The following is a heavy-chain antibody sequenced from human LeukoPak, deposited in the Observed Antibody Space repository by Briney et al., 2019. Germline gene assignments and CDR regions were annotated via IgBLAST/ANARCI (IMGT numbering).Heavy chain of an antibody. CDR2: MYYSGNT. D-gene: IGHD3-9*01. Sequence: SEILSLTCSVSGGSISSTSNYWGWIRQAPGKGLEWIGSMYYSGNTYYSPSLKSRVTISVDTSKSQFSLQLNSVTPEDTAVYYCARWLTTWGQGTLVTVSS. CDR3: ARWLTT. V-gene: IGHV4-39*01. J-gene: IGHJ5*02. CDR1: GGSISSTSNY.